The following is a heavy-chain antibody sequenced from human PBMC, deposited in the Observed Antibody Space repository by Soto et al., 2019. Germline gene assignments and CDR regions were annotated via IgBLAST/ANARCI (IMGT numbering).Heavy chain of an antibody. CDR2: IYDSGSP. CDR1: GGSISVYY. J-gene: IGHJ4*02. CDR3: ARGVGSSPPRY. V-gene: IGHV4-59*01. D-gene: IGHD3-9*01. Sequence: LSLTCTISGGSISVYYWSWIRQSPGQGLEWIGYIYDSGSPYYNPSPKTRVTISADTSKNQISLKLTSATAADTAVYFCARGVGSSPPRYWGRGTLVAVSS.